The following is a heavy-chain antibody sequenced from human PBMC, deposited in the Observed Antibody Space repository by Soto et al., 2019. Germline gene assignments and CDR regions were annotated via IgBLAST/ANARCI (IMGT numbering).Heavy chain of an antibody. J-gene: IGHJ5*02. D-gene: IGHD2-15*01. CDR3: ARDPDPPYCSGGSCYSGWFDP. V-gene: IGHV6-1*01. Sequence: SQTPSLTRSISRDSVSSYRVALKRIRASPSRGLEGLGRTYYRSKWHNEYAISVKSRITINPDTSKNQFSLQLNSVTPEDTAVYYCARDPDPPYCSGGSCYSGWFDPWGQGTLVTVSS. CDR1: RDSVSSYRVA. CDR2: TYYRSKWHN.